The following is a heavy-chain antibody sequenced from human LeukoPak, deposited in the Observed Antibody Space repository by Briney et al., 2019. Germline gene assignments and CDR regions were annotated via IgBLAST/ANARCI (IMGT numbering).Heavy chain of an antibody. V-gene: IGHV3-21*01. CDR1: GFTLSSYS. J-gene: IGHJ6*03. CDR2: ITRSSSYI. D-gene: IGHD5-18*01. Sequence: GGSLRLSCEASGFTLSSYSMNWVRQAPGKGLEWVSSITRSSSYIYYADSVKGRFTISRDNAKNSLYLRMNSLRAEDTAVYYCARGSAMVYYYMDVWGKGTTVTISS. CDR3: ARGSAMVYYYMDV.